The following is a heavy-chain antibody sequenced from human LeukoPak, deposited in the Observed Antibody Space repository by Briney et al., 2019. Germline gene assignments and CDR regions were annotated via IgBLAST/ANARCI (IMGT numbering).Heavy chain of an antibody. V-gene: IGHV4-34*01. D-gene: IGHD3-10*01. J-gene: IGHJ4*02. CDR3: ARGWLTIVRGDRQLGFDY. Sequence: SETLSLTCAVYGGSFSGYYWSWIRQPPGKGLEWIGEINHSGSTNYNPSLKSRVTISVDTSKNQFSLKLSSVTAADTAVYYCARGWLTIVRGDRQLGFDYWGQGTLVTVSS. CDR1: GGSFSGYY. CDR2: INHSGST.